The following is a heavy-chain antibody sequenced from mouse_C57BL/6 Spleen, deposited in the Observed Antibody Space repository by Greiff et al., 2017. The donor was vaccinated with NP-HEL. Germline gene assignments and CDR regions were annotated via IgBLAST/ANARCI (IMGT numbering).Heavy chain of an antibody. CDR3: ARSKLGDYAMDY. CDR2: IYPSDSET. J-gene: IGHJ4*01. CDR1: GYTFTSYW. D-gene: IGHD4-1*01. V-gene: IGHV1-61*01. Sequence: VQLQQPGAELVRPGSSVKLSCKASGYTFTSYWMDWVKQRPGQGLEWIGNIYPSDSETHYNQKFKDKATLTVDKSSSTAYMQLSSLTSEDSAVYYCARSKLGDYAMDYWGQGTSVTVSS.